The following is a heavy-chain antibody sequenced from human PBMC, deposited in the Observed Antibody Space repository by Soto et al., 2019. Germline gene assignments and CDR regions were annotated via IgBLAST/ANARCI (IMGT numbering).Heavy chain of an antibody. D-gene: IGHD3-9*01. J-gene: IGHJ5*02. CDR1: GGSISSSSYY. CDR2: IYYSGST. V-gene: IGHV4-39*01. Sequence: QLQLQESGPGLVKPSETLSLTCTVSGGSISSSSYYWGWIRQPPGKGLEWIGSIYYSGSTYYNPSLKSRVTISVDTSKNQFSLKLSSVTAADTAVYYCARRALRYVWFDPWGQGTLVTVSS. CDR3: ARRALRYVWFDP.